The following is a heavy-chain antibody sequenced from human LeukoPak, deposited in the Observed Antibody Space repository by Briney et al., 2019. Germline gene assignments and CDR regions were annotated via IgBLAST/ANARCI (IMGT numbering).Heavy chain of an antibody. CDR1: VFTFTSYG. CDR2: IWYGGSNK. J-gene: IGHJ4*02. Sequence: GGSLRLSCAASVFTFTSYGRHWVRQAPGKGLEWVAVIWYGGSNKYYADSVKGRFTISRDNSKNTLYLQMNSLRAEDTAVYYCARVSFYDSSGYYPPDYWGQGTLVTVSS. V-gene: IGHV3-33*01. D-gene: IGHD3-22*01. CDR3: ARVSFYDSSGYYPPDY.